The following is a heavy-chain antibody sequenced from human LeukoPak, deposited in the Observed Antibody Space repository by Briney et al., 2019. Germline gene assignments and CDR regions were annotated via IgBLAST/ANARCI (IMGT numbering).Heavy chain of an antibody. J-gene: IGHJ6*02. Sequence: ASVKVSCKASGYTFTSYYMHWVRQAPGQGLEWMGIINPSGGSTSYAQKFQGRVTMTRDTSTSTVYMELSSLRSEDTAVYYCARGRPAHGTITMVRGVITCGMDVWGQGTTVTVSS. CDR2: INPSGGST. CDR1: GYTFTSYY. V-gene: IGHV1-46*01. D-gene: IGHD3-10*01. CDR3: ARGRPAHGTITMVRGVITCGMDV.